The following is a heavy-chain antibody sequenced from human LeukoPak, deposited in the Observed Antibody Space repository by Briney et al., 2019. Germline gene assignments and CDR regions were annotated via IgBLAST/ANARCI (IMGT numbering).Heavy chain of an antibody. CDR1: GFTFSGFW. J-gene: IGHJ5*02. CDR2: INVGGSTT. D-gene: IGHD2-8*01. Sequence: GGSLRLSCAASGFTFSGFWMHWVRQAPGKGLMWVSHINVGGSTTSYADSVKGRFTISRDNAKNTLYLQMNSLRANDTAVYYCARGSGRNGWFDPWGQGTLVTVPS. V-gene: IGHV3-74*01. CDR3: ARGSGRNGWFDP.